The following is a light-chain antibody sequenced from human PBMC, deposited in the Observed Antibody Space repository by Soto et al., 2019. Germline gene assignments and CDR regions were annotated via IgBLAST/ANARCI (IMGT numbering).Light chain of an antibody. CDR2: EVS. Sequence: QSALTQPASVSGSPGQAITISCTGTSSDVGGYNYVSWYQQHPGKAPKLMIYEVSDRPSGVSDRFSGSKSGNTAALTISGLQAEEEADYYCNSYTSGSTPVFGTGTKLTVL. V-gene: IGLV2-14*01. CDR1: SSDVGGYNY. J-gene: IGLJ1*01. CDR3: NSYTSGSTPV.